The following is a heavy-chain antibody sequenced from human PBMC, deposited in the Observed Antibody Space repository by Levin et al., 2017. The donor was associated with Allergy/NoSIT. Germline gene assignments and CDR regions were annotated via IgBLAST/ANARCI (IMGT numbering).Heavy chain of an antibody. V-gene: IGHV4-39*01. J-gene: IGHJ4*02. CDR1: GGSISSSSYY. Sequence: PSETLSLTCTVSGGSISSSSYYWGWIRQPPGKGLEWIGSIYYSGSTYYNPSLKSRVTISVDTSKNQFSLKLSSVTAANTAVYYCARHGGQEYVLLWFGELYWGQGTLVTVSS. CDR3: ARHGGQEYVLLWFGELY. CDR2: IYYSGST. D-gene: IGHD3-10*01.